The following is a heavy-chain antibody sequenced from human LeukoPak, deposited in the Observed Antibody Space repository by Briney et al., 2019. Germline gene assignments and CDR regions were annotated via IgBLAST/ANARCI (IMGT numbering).Heavy chain of an antibody. V-gene: IGHV3-53*01. J-gene: IGHJ6*03. Sequence: PGGSLRLSCVASGFTVSSNYMSWVRQAPGKGLEGVSVIYSGGSTYYADSVKGRFTISRDNSKNTLYLQMNSLRAADTAVYYCASGSGSYRTPYYYMDVWGTGTTVTVSS. D-gene: IGHD3-10*01. CDR2: IYSGGST. CDR1: GFTVSSNY. CDR3: ASGSGSYRTPYYYMDV.